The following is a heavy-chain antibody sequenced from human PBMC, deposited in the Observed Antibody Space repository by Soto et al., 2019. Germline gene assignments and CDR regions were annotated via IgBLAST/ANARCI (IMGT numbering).Heavy chain of an antibody. CDR2: ISSSGRRT. J-gene: IGHJ5*02. Sequence: GSLRLSCGTSGFTFANFGMGWVRQAPGKGLYWVSGISSSGRRTYYADSVKGRFTISRDNSKNTLYLQMNSLRAEDTAVYYCAKPPRSSGYSWFDPWGQGTLVTVSS. D-gene: IGHD3-22*01. V-gene: IGHV3-23*01. CDR3: AKPPRSSGYSWFDP. CDR1: GFTFANFG.